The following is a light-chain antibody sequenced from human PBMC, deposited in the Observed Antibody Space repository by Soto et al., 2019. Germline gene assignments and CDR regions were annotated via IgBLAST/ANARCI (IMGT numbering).Light chain of an antibody. CDR1: SSNIGNNY. CDR2: ENN. Sequence: QSVLTQPPSVSAAPGQKVTISCSGSSSNIGNNYVSWYQQLPGTAPKLLIYENNKRPSGIPDRFSGSKSGTSATLGITGLQTGDEADYYCGTLDSSLSAAVFGGGTKLTVL. CDR3: GTLDSSLSAAV. J-gene: IGLJ2*01. V-gene: IGLV1-51*02.